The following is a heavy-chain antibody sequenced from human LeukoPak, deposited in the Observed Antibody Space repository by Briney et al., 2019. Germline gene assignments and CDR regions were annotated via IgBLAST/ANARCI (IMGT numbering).Heavy chain of an antibody. V-gene: IGHV1-8*03. Sequence: ASVKVSCKASGYTFTTLDINWVRQATGQGLEWMGWMNPKSSNTGYAQQFQGRVTITRNTSISTAYMELSSLRSEDTAVYYCARVDGSPDYWGQGTLVTVSS. CDR3: ARVDGSPDY. CDR1: GYTFTTLD. CDR2: MNPKSSNT. J-gene: IGHJ4*02. D-gene: IGHD2-15*01.